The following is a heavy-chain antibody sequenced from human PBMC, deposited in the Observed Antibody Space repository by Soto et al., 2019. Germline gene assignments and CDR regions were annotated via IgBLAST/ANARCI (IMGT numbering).Heavy chain of an antibody. CDR3: AKHAIDYFRPFDN. D-gene: IGHD2-21*01. J-gene: IGHJ4*02. CDR2: ISSSGTGT. V-gene: IGHV3-23*01. Sequence: EVQLLESGGGLVQPGGSLRLSCPASGFTFSNYAMTWVRQAPRKGLEWVSAISSSGTGTYYADSVKGRLTISRDNSRNTLYLQMNSLRADDTAVYYCAKHAIDYFRPFDNWGQGTLVTVSS. CDR1: GFTFSNYA.